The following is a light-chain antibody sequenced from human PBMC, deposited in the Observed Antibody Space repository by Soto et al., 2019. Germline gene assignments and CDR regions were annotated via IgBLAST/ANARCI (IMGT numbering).Light chain of an antibody. J-gene: IGKJ5*01. V-gene: IGKV3-11*01. Sequence: EIVLSQSRGAVSLSPGEGATLTCRASQSVSSYLAWYQQKPGQAPRLLIYDASNRATGIPARFSGSGSGTDFTLTISSLEPEDFAVYYCQQRSNWPPVTFGQGTRLEI. CDR3: QQRSNWPPVT. CDR2: DAS. CDR1: QSVSSY.